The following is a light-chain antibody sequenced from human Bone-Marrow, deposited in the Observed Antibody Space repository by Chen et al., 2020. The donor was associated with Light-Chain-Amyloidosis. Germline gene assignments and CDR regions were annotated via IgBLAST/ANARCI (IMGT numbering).Light chain of an antibody. CDR3: YSAADNNLWV. CDR2: KDT. V-gene: IGLV3-27*01. CDR1: VLANRY. Sequence: SYELTQPPSVSVSPGQTARITCSGDVLANRYSRWFQQKPGQAPVLVIYKDTERPSGIPERFYGSSSGTIVTLTITGAQVEDEADYYCYSAADNNLWVFGGGTKLTVL. J-gene: IGLJ3*02.